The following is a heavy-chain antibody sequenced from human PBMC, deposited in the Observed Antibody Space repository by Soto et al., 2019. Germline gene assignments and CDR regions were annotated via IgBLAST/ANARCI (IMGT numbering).Heavy chain of an antibody. CDR1: GYTFTGYY. V-gene: IGHV1-2*04. J-gene: IGHJ6*02. D-gene: IGHD2-8*01. Sequence: ASVKVSCKASGYTFTGYYMHWVRQAPGQGLEWMGWINPNSGGTNYAQKFQGWVTMTRDTSISTAYMELNRLRSDDTAVYYCARGVSPYYYYYYGMDVWGQGTTVTVSS. CDR2: INPNSGGT. CDR3: ARGVSPYYYYYYGMDV.